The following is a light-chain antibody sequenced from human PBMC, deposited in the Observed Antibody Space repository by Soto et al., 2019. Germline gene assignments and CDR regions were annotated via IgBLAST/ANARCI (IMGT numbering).Light chain of an antibody. V-gene: IGKV4-1*01. J-gene: IGKJ4*01. CDR2: WAS. CDR3: QQYYSTPLT. Sequence: DIVMTQSPDSLAVSLGERATINCKSSQSVLYSSNNKNYLTWYQQKPGQPPKLLIYWASTRESGVPDRFSGSGSGTDVTLTISSLQAVDVAVYYCQQYYSTPLTFGGGTKVEIK. CDR1: QSVLYSSNNKNY.